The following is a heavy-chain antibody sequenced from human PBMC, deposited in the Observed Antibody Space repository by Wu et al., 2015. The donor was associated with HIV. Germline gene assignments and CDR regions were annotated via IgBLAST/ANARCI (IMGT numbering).Heavy chain of an antibody. CDR3: ARIEYSGNYLDY. CDR1: GYTFTVYY. CDR2: INPNSGGT. J-gene: IGHJ4*02. V-gene: IGHV1-2*02. D-gene: IGHD1-26*01. Sequence: QVQLVQSGAEVKKPGASVKVSCKASGYTFTVYYMHWVRQAPGQGLEWMGWINPNSGGTNSAQKFQGRVTMTRDTSISTAYMELSRLRSDDTAVYYCARIEYSGNYLDYWGQGNPGSPSPQ.